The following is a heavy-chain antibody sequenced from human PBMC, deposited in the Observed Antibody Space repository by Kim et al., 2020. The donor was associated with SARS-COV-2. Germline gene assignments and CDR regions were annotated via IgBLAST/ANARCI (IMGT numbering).Heavy chain of an antibody. V-gene: IGHV7-4-1*02. J-gene: IGHJ5*02. CDR1: GYSFTSYG. CDR3: ARDRYVSGNSIWFDP. CDR2: INTNTGNP. Sequence: ASVKVSCKASGYSFTSYGINWVRQAPGQGFEWMGWINTNTGNPTYAQGFTGRFVFSLDTSVSTTYLRISSLKAEDTAVYYCARDRYVSGNSIWFDPWGQGTLVTVSS. D-gene: IGHD3-10*01.